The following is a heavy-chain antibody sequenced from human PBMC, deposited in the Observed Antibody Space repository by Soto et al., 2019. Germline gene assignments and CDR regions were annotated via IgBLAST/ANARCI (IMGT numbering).Heavy chain of an antibody. D-gene: IGHD2-21*01. V-gene: IGHV1-69*01. J-gene: IGHJ4*02. CDR1: GGGNLRDYR. CDR3: ARGGDGEPYGAVY. CDR2: IIPKLGSA. Sequence: QVQLVQSGAEVKEPGSSVKVSCKASGGGNLRDYRTTWVRRAPGQGLEWMGGIIPKLGSATYAQNFQGRDTMTADVSTNTVYMELRRLRYDDTDVYYCARGGDGEPYGAVYGGQGTPVTVYS.